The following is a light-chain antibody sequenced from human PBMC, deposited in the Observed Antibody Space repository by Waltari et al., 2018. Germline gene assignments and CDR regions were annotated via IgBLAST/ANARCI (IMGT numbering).Light chain of an antibody. CDR1: HSINIW. Sequence: DIQMTQSPSTLSASVGDRVTITCRAIHSINIWLACYQQKPGKAPKLLIDKASNLASGVPSRFSGSGSGTEFTLTINSLQPDDFATYYCQQYYTFSVTFGQGTRLEIK. CDR3: QQYYTFSVT. V-gene: IGKV1-5*03. CDR2: KAS. J-gene: IGKJ5*01.